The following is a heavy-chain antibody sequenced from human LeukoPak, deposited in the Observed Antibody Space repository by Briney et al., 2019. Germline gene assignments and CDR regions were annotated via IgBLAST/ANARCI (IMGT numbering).Heavy chain of an antibody. Sequence: ASVEVSCKASGYTFTSYYMHWVRQAPGQGLEWMGIINPSGGSTSYAQKFQGRVTMTRDTSTSTVYMELSSLRSEDTAVYYCASTPMYSSGWYAFDIWGQGTMVTVSS. CDR1: GYTFTSYY. CDR2: INPSGGST. J-gene: IGHJ3*02. V-gene: IGHV1-46*01. D-gene: IGHD6-19*01. CDR3: ASTPMYSSGWYAFDI.